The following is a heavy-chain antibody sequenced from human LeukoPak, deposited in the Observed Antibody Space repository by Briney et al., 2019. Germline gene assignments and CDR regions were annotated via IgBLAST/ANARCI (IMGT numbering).Heavy chain of an antibody. CDR3: ARAVREYSYGYV. CDR2: IIPILGIA. V-gene: IGHV1-69*04. Sequence: SVKVSCKASGGTFSSYAISWVRQAPGQGLEWMGRIIPILGIANYAQKFQGRVTITADKSTSTAYMELSSLRSEDTAVYHCARAVREYSYGYVWGQGTTVIVSS. J-gene: IGHJ6*02. CDR1: GGTFSSYA. D-gene: IGHD5-18*01.